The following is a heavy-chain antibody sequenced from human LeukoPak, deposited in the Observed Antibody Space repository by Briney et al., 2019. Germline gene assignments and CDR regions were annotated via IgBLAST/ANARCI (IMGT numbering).Heavy chain of an antibody. CDR3: ARGVYGCPNDY. Sequence: GASVKVSCKASGYTFTGYYMHWVRQAPGQGLEWMGWINPNSGGTNYAQKFQGRVTMTRNTSISTAYMELSSLRSEDTAVYYCARGVYGCPNDYWGQGTLVTVSS. D-gene: IGHD2-15*01. V-gene: IGHV1-2*02. CDR2: INPNSGGT. CDR1: GYTFTGYY. J-gene: IGHJ4*02.